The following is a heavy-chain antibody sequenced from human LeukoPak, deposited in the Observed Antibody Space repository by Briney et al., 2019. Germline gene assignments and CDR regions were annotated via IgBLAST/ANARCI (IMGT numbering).Heavy chain of an antibody. Sequence: ASVKVPCKASGYTFTSYHMHWVRQAPGEGLEWMGIINPSGGSTNYAQKLQGRVTMTTDTSTSTAYMELRSLRSDDTAVYYCARDSSLRVVPAAMGDAFDIWGQGTMVTVSS. CDR2: INPSGGST. CDR1: GYTFTSYH. CDR3: ARDSSLRVVPAAMGDAFDI. D-gene: IGHD2-2*01. J-gene: IGHJ3*02. V-gene: IGHV1-46*01.